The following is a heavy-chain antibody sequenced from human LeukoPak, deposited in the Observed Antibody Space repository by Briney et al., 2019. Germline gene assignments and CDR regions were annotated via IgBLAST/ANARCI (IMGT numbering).Heavy chain of an antibody. D-gene: IGHD2-15*01. V-gene: IGHV5-10-1*01. Sequence: GESLKISCKGSGYSFTSYWISWVRQMPGKGLEWMGRIDPSDSYTNYSPSFQGHVTISADKPISTAYLQWSSLKASDTAMYYCARLHCSGGTCYPADAFDIWGQGTMVTVSS. CDR3: ARLHCSGGTCYPADAFDI. J-gene: IGHJ3*02. CDR1: GYSFTSYW. CDR2: IDPSDSYT.